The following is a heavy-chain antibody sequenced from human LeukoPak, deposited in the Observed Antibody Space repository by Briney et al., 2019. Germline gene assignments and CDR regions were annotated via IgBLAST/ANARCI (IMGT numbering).Heavy chain of an antibody. J-gene: IGHJ4*02. CDR3: ARGGDSSSWYVRPFDY. CDR2: ISSSSSTI. Sequence: GGSLRLSCAASGFTFSSYSMNWVRQAPGKGLERVSYISSSSSTIYYADSVKGRFTISRDNAKNSLYLQMNSLRAEDTAVYYCARGGDSSSWYVRPFDYWGQGTLVTVSS. CDR1: GFTFSSYS. V-gene: IGHV3-48*01. D-gene: IGHD6-13*01.